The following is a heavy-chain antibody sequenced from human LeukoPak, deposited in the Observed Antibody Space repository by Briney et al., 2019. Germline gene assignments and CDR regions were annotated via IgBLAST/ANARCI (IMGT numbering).Heavy chain of an antibody. CDR1: GGSISSSSYY. CDR2: IHYSGST. V-gene: IGHV4-39*07. D-gene: IGHD7-27*01. CDR3: AREPTGGPSEYYYYYYMDV. J-gene: IGHJ6*03. Sequence: KPSETLSLTCTVSGGSISSSSYYWGWIRQPPGKGLEWIGSIHYSGSTNYNPSLKVRVTISVDTSKNQFSLKLSSVTAADTAVYYCAREPTGGPSEYYYYYYMDVWGKGTTVTVSS.